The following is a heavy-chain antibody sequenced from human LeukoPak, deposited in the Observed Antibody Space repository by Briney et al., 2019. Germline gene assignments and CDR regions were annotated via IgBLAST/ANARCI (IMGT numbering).Heavy chain of an antibody. V-gene: IGHV1-46*01. CDR2: INPSGGST. Sequence: ASVTVSCKASGYTFTSYYMHWVRQAPGQGLEWMGIINPSGGSTSYAQKFQGRVTMTRDMSTSTVYMELSSLRSEDTAVYYCARRDYDSSGYYGLYYYYMDVWGKGTTVTVSS. D-gene: IGHD3-22*01. CDR3: ARRDYDSSGYYGLYYYYMDV. J-gene: IGHJ6*03. CDR1: GYTFTSYY.